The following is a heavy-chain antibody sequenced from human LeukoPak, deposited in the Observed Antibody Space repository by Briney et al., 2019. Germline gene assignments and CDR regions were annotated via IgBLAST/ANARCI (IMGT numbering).Heavy chain of an antibody. D-gene: IGHD2-21*01. Sequence: GKSLKISCKTSGYSFNRYWIGWVRQMPGKGLEWMGIISPGDSETRYSSSFQGQVTISADKSVNSAYLQWISLKASDTAIYYCVRLGSIYWGQGTLVTVSS. J-gene: IGHJ4*02. CDR1: GYSFNRYW. CDR3: VRLGSIY. V-gene: IGHV5-51*01. CDR2: ISPGDSET.